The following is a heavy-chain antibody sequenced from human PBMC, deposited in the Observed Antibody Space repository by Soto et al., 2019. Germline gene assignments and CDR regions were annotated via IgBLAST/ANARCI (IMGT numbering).Heavy chain of an antibody. CDR3: ARHSLEWNFSYFDY. V-gene: IGHV4-59*08. D-gene: IGHD1-7*01. Sequence: SETLSLTCTVSGGSISSYYWSWIRQPPGKGLEWIGYIYYSGSTNYNPSLKSRVTISVDTSKNQFSLKLSSVTAADTAVYYCARHSLEWNFSYFDYWGQGNLVTVSS. J-gene: IGHJ4*02. CDR1: GGSISSYY. CDR2: IYYSGST.